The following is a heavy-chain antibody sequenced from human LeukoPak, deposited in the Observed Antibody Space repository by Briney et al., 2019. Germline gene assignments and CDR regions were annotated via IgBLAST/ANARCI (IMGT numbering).Heavy chain of an antibody. V-gene: IGHV4-30-2*01. CDR2: IYHSGST. Sequence: SQTLSLTYAVSGGSISSGGDSWSWVRQPPGKGLEWIGYIYHSGSTYYNPSLKSRVTMSVDRSKNQFSLKLSSVTAADTAVYYCAGSSSWYNWFDPWGQGTLVTVSS. CDR1: GGSISSGGDS. D-gene: IGHD6-13*01. J-gene: IGHJ5*02. CDR3: AGSSSWYNWFDP.